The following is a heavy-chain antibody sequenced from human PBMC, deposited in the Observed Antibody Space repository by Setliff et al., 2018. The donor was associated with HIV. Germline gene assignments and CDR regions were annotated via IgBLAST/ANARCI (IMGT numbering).Heavy chain of an antibody. CDR1: GGSFTDIGGSFTDYY. V-gene: IGHV4-34*01. J-gene: IGHJ4*02. Sequence: SETLSLTCAVFGGSFTDIGGSFTDYYWIWIRQPPGKGLEWIGEINHSGSTHYNPSLKSRFTISVDTSKNQFSLKLSSVTAADTAVYYCARHLAENSGYDFGIFDYWGQGTLVTVSS. CDR2: INHSGST. CDR3: ARHLAENSGYDFGIFDY. D-gene: IGHD5-12*01.